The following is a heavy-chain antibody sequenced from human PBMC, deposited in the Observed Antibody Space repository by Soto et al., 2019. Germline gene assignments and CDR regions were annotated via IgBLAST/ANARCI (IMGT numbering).Heavy chain of an antibody. Sequence: GGSLRLSCAASGFTFSSYAMSWVRQAPGKGLEWVSAISGSGGSTYYADSVKGRFTISRDNSKNTLYLQMNSLRAEDTAVYYCAKDRSHGITMILFRCYFDYWGQGTLVTVSS. J-gene: IGHJ4*02. CDR2: ISGSGGST. CDR3: AKDRSHGITMILFRCYFDY. V-gene: IGHV3-23*01. D-gene: IGHD3-22*01. CDR1: GFTFSSYA.